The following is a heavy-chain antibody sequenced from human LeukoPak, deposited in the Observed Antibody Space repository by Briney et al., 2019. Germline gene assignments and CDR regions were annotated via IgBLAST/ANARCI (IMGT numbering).Heavy chain of an antibody. CDR1: GGSISSYY. CDR3: ARVGSSDTAMAQFEY. V-gene: IGHV4-59*08. D-gene: IGHD5-18*01. Sequence: PSETLSLTCTVSGGSISSYYWSWIRQPPGKGLEWIGYIYYSGSTNYNPSLKSRVTISVDTSKNQFSLKLSSVTAADTAVYYCARVGSSDTAMAQFEYWGQGTLVTVSS. J-gene: IGHJ4*02. CDR2: IYYSGST.